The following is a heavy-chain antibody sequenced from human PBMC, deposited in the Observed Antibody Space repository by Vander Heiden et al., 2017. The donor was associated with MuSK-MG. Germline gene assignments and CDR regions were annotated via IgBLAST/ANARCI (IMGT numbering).Heavy chain of an antibody. J-gene: IGHJ4*02. CDR2: IYYSGTT. D-gene: IGHD5-18*01. V-gene: IGHV4-39*01. CDR1: GGSISSSTYY. CDR3: AKDSYGYFYFDY. Sequence: QLQLQESGPGLVKPSETLSLTCTVSGGSISSSTYYWGWIRQPPGKGLDWIGSIYYSGTTYYNPSLKSRVTISVDTSKNQFSLKLSSVTAADTAVYFCAKDSYGYFYFDYWCQGTLVTVSS.